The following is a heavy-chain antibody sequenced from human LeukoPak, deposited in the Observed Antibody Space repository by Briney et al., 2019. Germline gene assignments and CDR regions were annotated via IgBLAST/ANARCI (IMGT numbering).Heavy chain of an antibody. CDR1: GFTFSSYG. J-gene: IGHJ4*02. V-gene: IGHV3-30*02. Sequence: GGSLRLSCAASGFTFSSYGMHWVRQAPGKGLEWVAFVRYDGSNKYYADSVKGRFTISRDNSKNTLYLQMNSLRAEDTAVYYCAKDPLYYDFWSGYSSHFDYWGQGTLVTVSS. D-gene: IGHD3-3*01. CDR2: VRYDGSNK. CDR3: AKDPLYYDFWSGYSSHFDY.